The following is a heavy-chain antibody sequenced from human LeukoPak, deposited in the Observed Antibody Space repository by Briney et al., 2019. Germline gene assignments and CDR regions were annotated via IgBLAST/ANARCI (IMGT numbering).Heavy chain of an antibody. Sequence: GGSLRLSCAASGFTFSSYEMTWVRQAPGKGLEWVSYISSSGSTIYYADSVKGRFTISRDDAKNSLYLQMNSLRAEDTAVYYCARQRGDILTGYYMPRGFDYWGQGTLVTVSS. CDR2: ISSSGSTI. V-gene: IGHV3-48*03. D-gene: IGHD3-9*01. CDR1: GFTFSSYE. CDR3: ARQRGDILTGYYMPRGFDY. J-gene: IGHJ4*02.